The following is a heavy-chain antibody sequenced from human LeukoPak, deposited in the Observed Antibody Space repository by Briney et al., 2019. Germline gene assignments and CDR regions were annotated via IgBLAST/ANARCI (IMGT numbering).Heavy chain of an antibody. CDR2: INWNSGSI. D-gene: IGHD3-3*01. Sequence: GGSLRLSCAASGFTFDDYAMHWVRQAPGKGLEWVSGINWNSGSIGYADSVKGRFTISRDNAKNSLYLQMNSLGAEDTALYYCAKDFTPSLYDFWSGYYTPDESGMDVWGQGTTVTVSS. V-gene: IGHV3-9*01. CDR1: GFTFDDYA. J-gene: IGHJ6*02. CDR3: AKDFTPSLYDFWSGYYTPDESGMDV.